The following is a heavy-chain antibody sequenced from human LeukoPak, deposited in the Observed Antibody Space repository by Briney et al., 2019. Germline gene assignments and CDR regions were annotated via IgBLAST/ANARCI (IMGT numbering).Heavy chain of an antibody. Sequence: PSETLSLTCTVSGGSISTYHWSWIRQPPGKGLEWIGYIYYSGPTNHSPSLKSRVTISLDTSKNQFSLKLTSVTAADTAVYYCASMVRGVITHYFDYWGQGTLVTVSS. J-gene: IGHJ4*02. D-gene: IGHD3-10*01. V-gene: IGHV4-59*01. CDR3: ASMVRGVITHYFDY. CDR2: IYYSGPT. CDR1: GGSISTYH.